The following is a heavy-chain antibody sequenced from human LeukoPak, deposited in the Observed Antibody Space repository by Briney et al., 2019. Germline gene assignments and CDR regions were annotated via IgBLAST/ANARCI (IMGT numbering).Heavy chain of an antibody. J-gene: IGHJ4*02. CDR2: ISSSGSTI. Sequence: GGSLRLSCAASGFTFSDYYMSWIRQAPGKGLEWVSYISSSGSTIYYADSVKGRFTISRDNGKNALYLQMKSLRAEDTAVYYCARNEDYSDSTGYYSTFYLDSWGQGTLVTVSS. D-gene: IGHD3-22*01. CDR1: GFTFSDYY. CDR3: ARNEDYSDSTGYYSTFYLDS. V-gene: IGHV3-11*04.